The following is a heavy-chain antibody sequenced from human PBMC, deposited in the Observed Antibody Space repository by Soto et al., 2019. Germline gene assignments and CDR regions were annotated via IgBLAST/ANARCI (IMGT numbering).Heavy chain of an antibody. CDR3: ARGSGDYTGVGNFDY. Sequence: QVQLQESGPGLVKPSQTLSLTCTVSGGSISSGGYYWSWIRQHPGKGLEWIGYIYYSGSTYYNPTLKSRVTRSVDTSKNRVSLQLSSVTAADTAVYYCARGSGDYTGVGNFDYWGQGTLFTVSS. CDR2: IYYSGST. J-gene: IGHJ4*02. CDR1: GGSISSGGYY. D-gene: IGHD4-17*01. V-gene: IGHV4-31*03.